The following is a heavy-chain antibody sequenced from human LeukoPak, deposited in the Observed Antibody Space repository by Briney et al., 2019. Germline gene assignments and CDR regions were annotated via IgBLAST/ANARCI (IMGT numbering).Heavy chain of an antibody. D-gene: IGHD3-3*01. V-gene: IGHV3-74*01. CDR3: ARDSPTSPKEWSLAGGAFDI. CDR1: GFTFSSYW. Sequence: PGGSLRLSCAASGFTFSSYWMHWVRQAPGKGLVWVSRINSDGSSTSYADSVKGRFTISRDNAKNTLYLQMNSLRAEDTAVYYCARDSPTSPKEWSLAGGAFDIWGQGTMVTVSS. J-gene: IGHJ3*02. CDR2: INSDGSST.